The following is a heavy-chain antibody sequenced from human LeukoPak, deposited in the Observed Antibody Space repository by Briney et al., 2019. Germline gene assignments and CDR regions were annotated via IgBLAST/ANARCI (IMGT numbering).Heavy chain of an antibody. Sequence: PGGSLRLSCAASGLTFSSHWMSRVRQAPGKGLEWVANIVQDGSQKYYVDSVKGRFTISRDNGKNSLYLQMNSLRAEDTAVYYCARNEKWGRDYWGQGTLVTVSS. CDR1: GLTFSSHW. J-gene: IGHJ4*02. CDR2: IVQDGSQK. D-gene: IGHD1-26*01. V-gene: IGHV3-7*03. CDR3: ARNEKWGRDY.